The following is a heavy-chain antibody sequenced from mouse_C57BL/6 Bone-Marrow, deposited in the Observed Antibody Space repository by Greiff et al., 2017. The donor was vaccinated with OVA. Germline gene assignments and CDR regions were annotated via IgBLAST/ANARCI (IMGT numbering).Heavy chain of an antibody. CDR1: GFTFTDYY. Sequence: EVKLMESGGGLVQPGGSLSLSCAASGFTFTDYYMSWVRQPPGKALEWLGFIRNKANGYTTEYSASVKGRFTISRDNSQSILYLQMNALRAEDSATYYCARSTTVVAPFAYWGQGTLVTVSA. D-gene: IGHD1-1*01. J-gene: IGHJ3*01. CDR3: ARSTTVVAPFAY. CDR2: IRNKANGYTT. V-gene: IGHV7-3*01.